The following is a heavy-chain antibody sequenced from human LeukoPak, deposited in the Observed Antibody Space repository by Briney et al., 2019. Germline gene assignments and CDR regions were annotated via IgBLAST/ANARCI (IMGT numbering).Heavy chain of an antibody. V-gene: IGHV3-7*01. Sequence: GGSLRLSCAASGFTFSSSWMHWVRQSPGKGLEWVANIRQDGSERYYVDSVKGRFTISRDNAKNSLYLQMNSLRAEDTAVYYCARELLYYYGMDVWGQGTTVTVSS. CDR2: IRQDGSER. D-gene: IGHD2-21*02. J-gene: IGHJ6*02. CDR1: GFTFSSSW. CDR3: ARELLYYYGMDV.